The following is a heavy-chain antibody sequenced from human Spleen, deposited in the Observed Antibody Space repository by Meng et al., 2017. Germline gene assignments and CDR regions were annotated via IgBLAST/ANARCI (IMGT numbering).Heavy chain of an antibody. D-gene: IGHD2/OR15-2a*01. Sequence: GESLKISCAASGFTFSDYGMHWVRQAPGKGLEWVAVIGYDGSNIFYADFLRGRFTISRDNSENTLYLQMNSLRDEDAGVYFCAREARVRRNSYVLDVWGQGTTVTVSS. CDR3: AREARVRRNSYVLDV. CDR1: GFTFSDYG. V-gene: IGHV3-33*01. J-gene: IGHJ6*02. CDR2: IGYDGSNI.